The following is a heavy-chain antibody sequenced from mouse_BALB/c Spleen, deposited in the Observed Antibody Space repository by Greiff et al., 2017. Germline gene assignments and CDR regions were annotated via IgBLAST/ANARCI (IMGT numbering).Heavy chain of an antibody. Sequence: QVQLKQSGPGLVAPSQSLSITCTVSGFSLTSYGVHWVRQPPGKGLEWLGVIWAGGSTNYNSALMSRLSISKDNSKSQVFLKRNSLQTDDTAMYYCATYDGYYPFAYWGQGTLVTVSA. J-gene: IGHJ3*01. CDR1: GFSLTSYG. CDR3: ATYDGYYPFAY. V-gene: IGHV2-9*02. D-gene: IGHD2-3*01. CDR2: IWAGGST.